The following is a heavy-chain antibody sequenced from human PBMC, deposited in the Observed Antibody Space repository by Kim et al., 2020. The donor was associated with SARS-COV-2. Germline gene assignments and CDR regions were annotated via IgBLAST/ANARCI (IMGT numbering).Heavy chain of an antibody. CDR3: ARTGYTYGNSRSYGMDV. D-gene: IGHD5-18*01. Sequence: SVKVSCKASGGTFSNYAISWVRQAPGQGLEWMGRIIPMYDITNYAQKFQGRVTITADNSMSTVYMELSSLRSGDTAVYYCARTGYTYGNSRSYGMDVWGQGTTVTVSS. CDR1: GGTFSNYA. CDR2: IIPMYDIT. J-gene: IGHJ6*02. V-gene: IGHV1-69*04.